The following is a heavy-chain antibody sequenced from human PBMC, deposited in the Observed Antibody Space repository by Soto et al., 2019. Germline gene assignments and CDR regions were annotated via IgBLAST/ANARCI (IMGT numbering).Heavy chain of an antibody. CDR3: ALRGYCSGGSCYNWFDP. Sequence: SETLSLTCAVYGGSFSGYYWSWIRQPPGKGLEWIGEINHSGSTNYNPSLKSRVTISVGTSKNQFSLKLSSVTAADTAVYYCALRGYCSGGSCYNWFDPWGQGALVTVSS. J-gene: IGHJ5*02. V-gene: IGHV4-34*01. CDR2: INHSGST. CDR1: GGSFSGYY. D-gene: IGHD2-15*01.